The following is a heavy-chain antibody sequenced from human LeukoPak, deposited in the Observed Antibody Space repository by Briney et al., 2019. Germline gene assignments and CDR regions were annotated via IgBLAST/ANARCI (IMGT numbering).Heavy chain of an antibody. V-gene: IGHV1-69*04. CDR2: IIPIFGIA. J-gene: IGHJ4*02. CDR1: GGTFSSYA. D-gene: IGHD4-17*01. Sequence: SVKVSCKASGGTFSSYAISWVRQAPGQGLEWMGRIIPIFGIANYAQKFQGRVTITADKSTSTAYMELSSLRSEDTAVYYCARVGYGDTYYFDYWGQGTLVTVSS. CDR3: ARVGYGDTYYFDY.